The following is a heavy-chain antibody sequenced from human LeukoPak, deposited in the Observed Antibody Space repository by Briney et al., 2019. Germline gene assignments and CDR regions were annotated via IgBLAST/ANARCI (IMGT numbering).Heavy chain of an antibody. J-gene: IGHJ4*02. CDR1: GYSFTSYW. D-gene: IGHD3-22*01. CDR2: IYPGDSDT. Sequence: GESLKISCKGSGYSFTSYWIGWVRQMPGRGLEWMGSIYPGDSDTKYSPSFQGHVTISADTSISAAYLHWTSLKASDTAMYYCARGGSSGYYPYYFDYWGQGTLVTVSS. V-gene: IGHV5-51*01. CDR3: ARGGSSGYYPYYFDY.